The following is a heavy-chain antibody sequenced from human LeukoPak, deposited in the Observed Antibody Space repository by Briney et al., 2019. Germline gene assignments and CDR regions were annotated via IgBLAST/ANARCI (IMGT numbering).Heavy chain of an antibody. CDR3: TRASIAARKGYYYYMDV. Sequence: GGSLRLSCTASGFTFGDYAMSWFRQAPGKGLEWVGFIRSKAYGGTTEYAASVKGRFTISRDDSKSIAYLQMNSLKTEDTAVYYCTRASIAARKGYYYYMDVWGKGTTVTVSS. V-gene: IGHV3-49*03. J-gene: IGHJ6*03. CDR1: GFTFGDYA. CDR2: IRSKAYGGTT. D-gene: IGHD6-6*01.